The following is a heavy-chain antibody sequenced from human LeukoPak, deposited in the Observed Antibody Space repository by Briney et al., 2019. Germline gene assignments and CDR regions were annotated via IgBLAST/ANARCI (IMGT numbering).Heavy chain of an antibody. CDR2: INPNSGGT. Sequence: GASVKVSCKASGYTFTGYYMHWVRQAPGQGLEWMGWINPNSGGTNYAQKFRGRVTMTRDTSISTAYMELSRLRSDDTAVYYCARGKGYSGSYYSYWGQGTLVTVSS. J-gene: IGHJ4*02. D-gene: IGHD1-26*01. V-gene: IGHV1-2*02. CDR3: ARGKGYSGSYYSY. CDR1: GYTFTGYY.